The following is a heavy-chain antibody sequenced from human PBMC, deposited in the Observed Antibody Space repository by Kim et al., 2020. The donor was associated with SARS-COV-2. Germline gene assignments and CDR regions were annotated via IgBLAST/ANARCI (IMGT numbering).Heavy chain of an antibody. CDR3: ARDHGRMVRGVLYYYYGMDV. CDR2: IKQDGSEK. V-gene: IGHV3-7*01. J-gene: IGHJ6*02. CDR1: GFTFSSYW. Sequence: GGSLRLSCAASGFTFSSYWMSWVRQAPGKGLEWVANIKQDGSEKYYVDSVKGRFTISRDNAKNSLYLQMNSLRAEDTAVYYCARDHGRMVRGVLYYYYGMDVWGQGTTVTVSS. D-gene: IGHD3-10*01.